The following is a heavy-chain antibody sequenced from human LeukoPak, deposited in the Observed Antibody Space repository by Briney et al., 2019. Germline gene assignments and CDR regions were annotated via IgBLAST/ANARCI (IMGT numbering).Heavy chain of an antibody. CDR3: ARDVGSALLDY. CDR1: GGSISSYY. V-gene: IGHV4-59*01. Sequence: PSETLPLTCTVSGGSISSYYWSWIRQPPGKGLEWIGYIYYSGSTNYNPSLKSRVTISVDTSKNQFSLKLSSVTAADTAVYYCARDVGSALLDYWGQGTLVTVSS. CDR2: IYYSGST. D-gene: IGHD6-25*01. J-gene: IGHJ4*02.